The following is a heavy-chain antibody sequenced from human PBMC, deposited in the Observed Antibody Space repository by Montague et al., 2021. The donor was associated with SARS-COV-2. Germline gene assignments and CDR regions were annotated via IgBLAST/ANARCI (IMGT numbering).Heavy chain of an antibody. D-gene: IGHD3-10*01. J-gene: IGHJ6*02. CDR3: ARDDIVLQGVTKGMDV. CDR2: MYYSGST. Sequence: SETLSLTCTVSGGSISSSNCYWGWIRQPPGKGLEWIGNMYYSGSTYYNPSLKSRVTISSDTSKNQFSLKLSSVTAADTAVYYCARDDIVLQGVTKGMDVWGQGTTVTVSS. CDR1: GGSISSSNCY. V-gene: IGHV4-39*07.